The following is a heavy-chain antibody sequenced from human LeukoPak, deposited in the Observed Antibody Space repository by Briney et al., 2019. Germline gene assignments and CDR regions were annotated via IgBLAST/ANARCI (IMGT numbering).Heavy chain of an antibody. D-gene: IGHD3-22*01. CDR3: ARSWYDDSSGPERGFDI. V-gene: IGHV3-23*01. Sequence: GGSLRLSCAGSGFTFSNYGMNWVRQAPGKGLEWVSGIRANGITTYYADSVKGRFTISRDNSRNMVYLQMNSLRVEDTAVYYCARSWYDDSSGPERGFDIWGQGTMVTVSS. CDR1: GFTFSNYG. J-gene: IGHJ3*02. CDR2: IRANGITT.